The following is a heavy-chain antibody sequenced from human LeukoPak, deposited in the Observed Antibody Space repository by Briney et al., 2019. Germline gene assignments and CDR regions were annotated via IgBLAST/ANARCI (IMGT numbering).Heavy chain of an antibody. CDR2: INHSGST. CDR3: ASYRSYGTYYFDY. Sequence: SETLSLTCAVYGGSFGGYYWSWIRQPPGKGLEWIGEINHSGSTNYNPSLKSRVTISVDTSKNQFSLKLSSVTAADTAVYYCASYRSYGTYYFDYWGQGTLVTVSS. CDR1: GGSFGGYY. V-gene: IGHV4-34*01. J-gene: IGHJ4*02. D-gene: IGHD5-18*01.